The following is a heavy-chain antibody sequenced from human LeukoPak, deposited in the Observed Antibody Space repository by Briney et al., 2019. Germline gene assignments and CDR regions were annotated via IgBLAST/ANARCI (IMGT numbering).Heavy chain of an antibody. CDR2: ISGSGGSI. J-gene: IGHJ4*02. CDR3: AKRISSLDGFHFDY. V-gene: IGHV3-23*01. D-gene: IGHD2-15*01. Sequence: PGGSLRLSCAASGFTFSSYAMSWVRQPPGKGLEWVSAISGSGGSIYYADSVKGRFTISRDNSKNTLYLQMNSLRAEDTAVYYCAKRISSLDGFHFDYWGQGTLVTVSS. CDR1: GFTFSSYA.